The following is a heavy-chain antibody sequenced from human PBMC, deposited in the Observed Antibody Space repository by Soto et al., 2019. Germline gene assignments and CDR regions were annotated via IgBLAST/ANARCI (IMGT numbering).Heavy chain of an antibody. J-gene: IGHJ4*02. CDR3: ARALYYYDNSGLAY. D-gene: IGHD3-22*01. Sequence: QVRLEQSGPEVKKTGASVKVSCKASGYTFTSYGISWVRQAPGQGLEWMGWINIYSGDANYAQSFQDRVTRTRDTYTNTVYMEMRTLRSDDTAVYYCARALYYYDNSGLAYWGQGTLVTVYS. CDR1: GYTFTSYG. CDR2: INIYSGDA. V-gene: IGHV1-18*01.